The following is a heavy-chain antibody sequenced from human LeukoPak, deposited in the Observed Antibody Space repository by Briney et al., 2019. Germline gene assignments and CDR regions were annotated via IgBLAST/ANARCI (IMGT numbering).Heavy chain of an antibody. CDR3: AKDRIWDIVVVPAAESQGY. J-gene: IGHJ4*02. Sequence: PGGSLRLSCAASGFTFRSYWMHWVRQAPGKGLVCVSRINSDGSSTNYADSVKGRFTISRDNAKNTLYLQMNSLRAEDTAVYYCAKDRIWDIVVVPAAESQGYWGQGTLVTVSS. D-gene: IGHD2-2*01. CDR2: INSDGSST. CDR1: GFTFRSYW. V-gene: IGHV3-74*01.